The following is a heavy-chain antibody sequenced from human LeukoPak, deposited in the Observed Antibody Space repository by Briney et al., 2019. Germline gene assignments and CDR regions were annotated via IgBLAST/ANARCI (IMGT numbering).Heavy chain of an antibody. CDR3: ARDGYYYDSSGYDY. CDR1: GGSISSYY. D-gene: IGHD3-22*01. J-gene: IGHJ4*02. Sequence: SETLSLTRTVSGGSISSYYWSWIRQPPGKGLEWIGYIYYSGSTNYNPSLKSRVTISVDTSKNQFSLKLSSVTAADTAVYYCARDGYYYDSSGYDYWGQGTLVTVSS. CDR2: IYYSGST. V-gene: IGHV4-59*01.